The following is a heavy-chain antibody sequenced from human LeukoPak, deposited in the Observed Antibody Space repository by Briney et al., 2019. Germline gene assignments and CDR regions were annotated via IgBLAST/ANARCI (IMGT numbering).Heavy chain of an antibody. CDR2: IYYSGST. CDR3: ARAGSRIVVVPAAMGSVVGSVGYFDY. V-gene: IGHV4-59*01. Sequence: SSETLPLTCTVSGGSISSYYWSWIRQPPGKGLEWIAYIYYSGSTNYNPFLKRRVTISVDTSKNQFSLKLSSVTAADTAVYYCARAGSRIVVVPAAMGSVVGSVGYFDYWGQGTLVTVSS. J-gene: IGHJ4*02. CDR1: GGSISSYY. D-gene: IGHD2-2*01.